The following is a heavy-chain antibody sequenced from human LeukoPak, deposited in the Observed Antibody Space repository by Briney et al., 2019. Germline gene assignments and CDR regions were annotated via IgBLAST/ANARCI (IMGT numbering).Heavy chain of an antibody. CDR1: GGSFSGYY. Sequence: PSETLSLTCAVYGGSFSGYYWSRIRQPPGKGLEWIGEINHSGSTNYNPSLKSRVTISVDTSKNQFSLKLSSVTAADTAVYYCARGSGWYRGGSYFDYWGQGTLVTVSS. CDR3: ARGSGWYRGGSYFDY. CDR2: INHSGST. V-gene: IGHV4-34*01. J-gene: IGHJ4*02. D-gene: IGHD6-19*01.